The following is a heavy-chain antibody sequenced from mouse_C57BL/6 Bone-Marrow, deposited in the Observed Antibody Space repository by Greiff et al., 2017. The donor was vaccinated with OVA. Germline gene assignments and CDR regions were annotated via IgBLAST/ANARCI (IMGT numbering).Heavy chain of an antibody. V-gene: IGHV5-9*01. D-gene: IGHD1-1*01. Sequence: EVQVVESGGGLVKPGGSLKLSCAASGFTFSSYTMSWVRQTPEKRLEWVATISGGGGNTYYPDSVKGRFTISRDNAKNTLYLQMSSLRSEDTALYYCARHYYGSSYDFDYWGQGTTLTVSS. CDR2: ISGGGGNT. CDR1: GFTFSSYT. J-gene: IGHJ2*01. CDR3: ARHYYGSSYDFDY.